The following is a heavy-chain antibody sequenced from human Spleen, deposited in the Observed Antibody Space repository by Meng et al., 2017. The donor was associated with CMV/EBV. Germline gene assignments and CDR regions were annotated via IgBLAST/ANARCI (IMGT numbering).Heavy chain of an antibody. Sequence: GESLKISCAASGFTFSSYAMSWVRQAPGKGLEWVSAISTSGGSTYYADSVKGRFTISRDNSKNTLYLQMNSLRAEDTAVYYCAKDYGGWHLDYWGQGTLVTVSS. CDR3: AKDYGGWHLDY. CDR2: ISTSGGST. CDR1: GFTFSSYA. V-gene: IGHV3-23*01. D-gene: IGHD4-23*01. J-gene: IGHJ4*02.